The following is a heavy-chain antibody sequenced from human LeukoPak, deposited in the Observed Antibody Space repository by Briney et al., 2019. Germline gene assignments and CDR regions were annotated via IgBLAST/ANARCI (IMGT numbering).Heavy chain of an antibody. J-gene: IGHJ6*03. D-gene: IGHD4-23*01. CDR3: ARDRGGNSDYYYYMDV. Sequence: PSETLSLTCTVSGGSISSGDYYWSWIRQPPGKGLEWIGYIYYSGSTNYNPSLKSRVTISVDTSKNQFSLKLSSVTAADTAVYYCARDRGGNSDYYYYMDVWGKGTTVTVSS. CDR1: GGSISSGDYY. V-gene: IGHV4-61*08. CDR2: IYYSGST.